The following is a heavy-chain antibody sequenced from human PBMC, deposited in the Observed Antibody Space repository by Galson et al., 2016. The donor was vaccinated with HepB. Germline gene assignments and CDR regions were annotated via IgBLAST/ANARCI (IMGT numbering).Heavy chain of an antibody. D-gene: IGHD3-10*01. J-gene: IGHJ6*02. V-gene: IGHV1-69*13. CDR3: ARDSRYGSGSYYGEDYYYGMDV. Sequence: SVKVSCKAPGDSFRKYAISWVRQAPGQGLEWMGGIIPMFGTANYAQKFRGRVTIIAAESTNTAYMELSSLRSEDTAVYYCARDSRYGSGSYYGEDYYYGMDVWGQGTTVAVSS. CDR2: IIPMFGTA. CDR1: GDSFRKYA.